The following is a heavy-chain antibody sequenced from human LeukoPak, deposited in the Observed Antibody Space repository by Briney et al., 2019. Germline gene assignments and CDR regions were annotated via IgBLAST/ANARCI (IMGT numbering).Heavy chain of an antibody. CDR3: ARGSVAWSRSFSAFDY. J-gene: IGHJ4*02. V-gene: IGHV3-66*02. Sequence: PGGSLRLSCAASGFTVSSNYMSWVRQAPGKGLEWVSVIYSGGSTYYADSVKGRFTISRDNSKNTLYLQMNSLRAEDTAVYYCARGSVAWSRSFSAFDYWGQGTLVTVSS. CDR1: GFTVSSNY. D-gene: IGHD2-15*01. CDR2: IYSGGST.